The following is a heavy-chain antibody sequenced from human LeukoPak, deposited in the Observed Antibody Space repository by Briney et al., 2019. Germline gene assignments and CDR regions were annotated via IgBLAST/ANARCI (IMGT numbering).Heavy chain of an antibody. CDR3: ARQDPYSSGWTVFDY. CDR1: GGSISSYY. J-gene: IGHJ4*02. CDR2: IYYSGST. Sequence: SETLSLTCTVSGGSISSYYWSWIRQPPGKGLEWIGYIYYSGSTNYNPSLKSRVTISVDTSKNQFSLKLSSVTAADTAVYYCARQDPYSSGWTVFDYWGQGTLVTVSS. V-gene: IGHV4-59*08. D-gene: IGHD6-19*01.